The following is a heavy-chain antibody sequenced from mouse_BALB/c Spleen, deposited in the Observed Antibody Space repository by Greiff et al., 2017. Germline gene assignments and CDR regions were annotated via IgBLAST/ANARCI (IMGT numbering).Heavy chain of an antibody. CDR2: INPYNGAT. Sequence: VQLQQSGPELVKPGASVKISCKASGYSFTGYYMHWVKQSHVKSLEWIGRINPYNGATSYNQNFKDKASLTVDKSSSTAYMELHSLTSEDSAVYYCARDYRYDEGAFDYWGQGTTLTVSS. V-gene: IGHV1-31*01. CDR3: ARDYRYDEGAFDY. CDR1: GYSFTGYY. J-gene: IGHJ2*01. D-gene: IGHD2-14*01.